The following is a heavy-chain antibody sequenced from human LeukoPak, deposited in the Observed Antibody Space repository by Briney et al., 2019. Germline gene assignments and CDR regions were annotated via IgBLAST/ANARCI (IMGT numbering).Heavy chain of an antibody. J-gene: IGHJ5*02. D-gene: IGHD3-22*01. V-gene: IGHV3-21*06. Sequence: PGGSLRLSCAASGFTFSSYSMNWVRQAPGKGLEWVSSISSSSSYIYYADSVKGRFTISRDNSKNTLYLQMTTLRAEDTAVYYCARDADTSEFLSWLDLWGQGTLVTVSS. CDR2: ISSSSSYI. CDR3: ARDADTSEFLSWLDL. CDR1: GFTFSSYS.